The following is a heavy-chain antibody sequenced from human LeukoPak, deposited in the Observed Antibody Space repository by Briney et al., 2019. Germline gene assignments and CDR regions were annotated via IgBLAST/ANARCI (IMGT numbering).Heavy chain of an antibody. CDR1: GGSISSGGYS. D-gene: IGHD6-13*01. CDR2: IYHSGST. CDR3: ARAVGAAGDWFDP. J-gene: IGHJ5*02. Sequence: SETLSLTCAVSGGSISSGGYSWSWIRQPPGKGLEWIGYIYHSGSTYYNPSLKSRVTISVDRSKNRFSLKLSSVTAADTAVYYCARAVGAAGDWFDPWGQGTLVTVSS. V-gene: IGHV4-30-2*01.